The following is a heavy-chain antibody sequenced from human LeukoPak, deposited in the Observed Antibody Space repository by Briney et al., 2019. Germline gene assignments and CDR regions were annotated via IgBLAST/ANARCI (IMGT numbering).Heavy chain of an antibody. D-gene: IGHD3-3*01. CDR3: ARFGVVIKYYFDY. J-gene: IGHJ4*02. V-gene: IGHV3-21*01. CDR2: ISSSSTYI. CDR1: GFTFTSYN. Sequence: GGSLRLSCAASGFTFTSYNMNWVRQAPGTGLEWVSSISSSSTYIYYADSVKGRFTISRDNAKNSLYLQMNSLRAEDTAVYYCARFGVVIKYYFDYWGQGTLVTVSS.